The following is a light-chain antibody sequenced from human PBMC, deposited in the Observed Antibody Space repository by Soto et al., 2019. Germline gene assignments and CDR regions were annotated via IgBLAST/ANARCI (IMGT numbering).Light chain of an antibody. CDR3: QQTTSFPLT. J-gene: IGKJ4*01. CDR1: QGITSW. V-gene: IGKV1-12*01. Sequence: DIQVTQSPSSVSASVGDRVTITCRASQGITSWLAWYQQKPGRAPKLLIYAAASLQSGVPSRFSGSGSGTAFPLTISLLQPEDFATYYCQQTTSFPLTFGGGTKVEIK. CDR2: AAA.